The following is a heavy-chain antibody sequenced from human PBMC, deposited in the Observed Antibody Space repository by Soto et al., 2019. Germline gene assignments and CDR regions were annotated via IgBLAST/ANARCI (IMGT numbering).Heavy chain of an antibody. J-gene: IGHJ6*02. V-gene: IGHV4-39*01. CDR3: ARARSGTIQYYYYYGMDV. Sequence: SETLSLTCTVSGGSISSSSYYWGWIRQPPGKGLEWIGSIYYSGSTYYNPSLKSRVTISVDTSKNQFSLKLSSVTAADTAVYYCARARSGTIQYYYYYGMDVWGQGTTVTVS. D-gene: IGHD1-1*01. CDR2: IYYSGST. CDR1: GGSISSSSYY.